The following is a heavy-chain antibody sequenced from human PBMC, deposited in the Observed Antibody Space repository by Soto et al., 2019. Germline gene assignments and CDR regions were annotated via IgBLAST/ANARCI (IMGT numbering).Heavy chain of an antibody. V-gene: IGHV3-30*03. CDR2: ISYDGSNK. CDR3: ARDQPGYSYGYGLGY. J-gene: IGHJ4*02. Sequence: PVGSLRLSCAASGFTFSSYGMHWVRQAPGKGLEWVAAISYDGSNKNYVDSVKGRFTISRDNSKNTLYLEMNSLKAEDTAVYYCARDQPGYSYGYGLGYWGQGTLVTVSS. D-gene: IGHD5-18*01. CDR1: GFTFSSYG.